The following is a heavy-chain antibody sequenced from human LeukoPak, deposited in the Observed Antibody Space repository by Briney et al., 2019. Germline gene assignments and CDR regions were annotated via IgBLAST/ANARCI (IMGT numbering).Heavy chain of an antibody. D-gene: IGHD6-13*01. CDR2: ISTSSTYI. J-gene: IGHJ4*02. CDR1: GFTFSSYS. CDR3: ARGVFSDY. V-gene: IGHV3-21*01. Sequence: PGGSLRLSCVASGFTFSSYSMNWARQAPGKGLEWVSYISTSSTYIYYADSVKGRFTISRDNAKNSLYLQMNSLRAEDTAVYYCARGVFSDYWGQGTLVTVSS.